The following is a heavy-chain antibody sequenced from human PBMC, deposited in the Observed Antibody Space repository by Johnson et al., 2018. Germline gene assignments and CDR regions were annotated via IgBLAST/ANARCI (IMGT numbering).Heavy chain of an antibody. CDR3: ARARNYDILGGSFDI. CDR2: INADSNDS. D-gene: IGHD3-9*01. J-gene: IGHJ3*02. Sequence: QVQLVQSGAEVRKPGASGKVSCKASGYTFTSYDLNWVRQATGQGLEWMGWINADSNDSGHVHTLQVRITLTWNTSTSTAYMELSSLRSEDTAVYYCARARNYDILGGSFDIWGQGTMVTVSS. V-gene: IGHV1-8*01. CDR1: GYTFTSYD.